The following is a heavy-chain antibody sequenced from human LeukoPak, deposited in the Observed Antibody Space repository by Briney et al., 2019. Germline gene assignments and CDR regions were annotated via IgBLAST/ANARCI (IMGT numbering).Heavy chain of an antibody. J-gene: IGHJ3*02. CDR1: GYIFTDYY. CDR2: INPNSGGT. D-gene: IGHD3-22*01. CDR3: ARGRERDYYDSSGYTSLAAFDI. Sequence: AASVKVSCKASGYIFTDYYMHWVRQAPGQGLEWMGWINPNSGGTNYAQKFQGRVTMTRDTSISTAYMELSRLRSDDTAVYYCARGRERDYYDSSGYTSLAAFDIWGQGTMVTVSS. V-gene: IGHV1-2*02.